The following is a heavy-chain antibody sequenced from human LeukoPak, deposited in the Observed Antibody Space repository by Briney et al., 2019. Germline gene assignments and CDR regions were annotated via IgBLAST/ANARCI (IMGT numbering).Heavy chain of an antibody. Sequence: ASVTVSCKASGYTFTSYDINWVRQAPGQGLEWMGWINPNSGGTNYAQKFQGRVTMTRDTSISTAYMELSRLRSDDTAVYYCARDGEMATMGYDAFDIWGQGTMVTVSS. CDR2: INPNSGGT. D-gene: IGHD5-24*01. CDR3: ARDGEMATMGYDAFDI. CDR1: GYTFTSYD. V-gene: IGHV1-2*02. J-gene: IGHJ3*02.